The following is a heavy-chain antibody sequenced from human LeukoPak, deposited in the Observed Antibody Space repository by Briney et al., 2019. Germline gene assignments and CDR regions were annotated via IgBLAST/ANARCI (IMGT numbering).Heavy chain of an antibody. CDR2: INPNTGGT. CDR1: GYTFTGYF. V-gene: IGHV1-2*02. J-gene: IGHJ5*02. Sequence: GSVKVSCKASGYTFTGYFVHWVRQAPGQGLQWMGWINPNTGGTNYAQKFQGRVTMTRDTSISTAYMELSRLRSDDTAVYYCARESLAAREGEEGNWFDPWGQGTLVTVSS. CDR3: ARESLAAREGEEGNWFDP. D-gene: IGHD6-6*01.